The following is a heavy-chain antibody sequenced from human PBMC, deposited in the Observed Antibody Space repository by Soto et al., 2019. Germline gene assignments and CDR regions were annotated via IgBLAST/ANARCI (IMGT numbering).Heavy chain of an antibody. J-gene: IGHJ3*02. CDR2: ISGSGTTI. CDR1: GINFSDHF. V-gene: IGHV3-11*01. D-gene: IGHD1-26*01. Sequence: QAQVVESGGGLVKPGGSLRLSCATSGINFSDHFMAWIRLSPGKGLEWIAYISGSGTTIYYADSVRGRFTISRDNANDSLYLPMPSLRAEDTAVYYCARDGRYKTPYDGFDTWGPGTMVTVSS. CDR3: ARDGRYKTPYDGFDT.